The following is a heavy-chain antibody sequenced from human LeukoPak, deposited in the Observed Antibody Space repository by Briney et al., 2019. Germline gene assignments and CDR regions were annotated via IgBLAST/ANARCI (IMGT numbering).Heavy chain of an antibody. D-gene: IGHD3-10*01. J-gene: IGHJ4*02. CDR1: GGSISSYY. Sequence: SETLSLTCTVSGGSISSYYWSWIRQPPGKGLEWIGYIYYSGSTNYNPSLKSRVTISVDTSKNQFSLKLSSVTAADTAVYYCARQSDYGSESYSYWGQGTLVTVSS. CDR2: IYYSGST. CDR3: ARQSDYGSESYSY. V-gene: IGHV4-59*08.